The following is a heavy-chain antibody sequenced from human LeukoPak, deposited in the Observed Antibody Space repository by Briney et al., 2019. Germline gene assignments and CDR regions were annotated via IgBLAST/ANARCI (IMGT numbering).Heavy chain of an antibody. J-gene: IGHJ4*02. D-gene: IGHD6-13*01. CDR3: ARVAREYSSSWYPYYFDY. Sequence: SETLSLTCTVSGGSISSYYWSWIRQPPGKGLEWIGYIYFSGGTNYNPSLKSRVTISVDTSKNQFSLKLSSVTAADTAVYFCARVAREYSSSWYPYYFDYWGQGTLVTVSS. V-gene: IGHV4-59*01. CDR1: GGSISSYY. CDR2: IYFSGGT.